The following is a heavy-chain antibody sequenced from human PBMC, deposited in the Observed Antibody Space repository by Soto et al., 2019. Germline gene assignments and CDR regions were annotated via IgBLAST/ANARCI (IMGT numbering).Heavy chain of an antibody. CDR2: IIFDGRKE. V-gene: IGHV3-30*18. D-gene: IGHD2-15*01. CDR3: AKAPYYRDCSGMGYFER. Sequence: GGSLRLSCADSGFDFSGYGMHWVRQAPGKGLERVAIIIFDGRKEYYADSVKGRFTISRDTSKNMVHLQMNSLRADDTALYYCAKAPYYRDCSGMGYFERWGQGTPVTVSS. CDR1: GFDFSGYG. J-gene: IGHJ4*02.